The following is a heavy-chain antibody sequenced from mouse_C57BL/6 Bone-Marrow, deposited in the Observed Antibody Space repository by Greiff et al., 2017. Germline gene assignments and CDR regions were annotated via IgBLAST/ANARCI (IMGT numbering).Heavy chain of an antibody. CDR1: GFSLTSYG. V-gene: IGHV2-2*01. CDR2: IWSGGST. J-gene: IGHJ4*01. CDR3: ARIPTLLPFYYAMDY. D-gene: IGHD1-1*01. Sequence: VKVVESGPGLVQPSQSLSITCTVSGFSLTSYGVHWVRQSPGKGLEWLGVIWSGGSTDYNAAFISRLSISKDNSKSQVFFKMNSLQADDTAIYYCARIPTLLPFYYAMDYWGQGTSVTVSS.